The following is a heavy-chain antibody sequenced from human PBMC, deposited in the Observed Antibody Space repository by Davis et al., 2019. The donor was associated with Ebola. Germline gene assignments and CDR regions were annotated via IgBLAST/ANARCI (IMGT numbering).Heavy chain of an antibody. D-gene: IGHD4-23*01. Sequence: MPSETLSLTCAVYGGSFSGYYWSWIRQPPGKGLEWIGEIHHSGSTNYNPSLKSRVTISVDTSKNQFSLKLSSVTAADTAVYYCARGRWFDYWGQGTQVTVSS. J-gene: IGHJ4*02. CDR3: ARGRWFDY. CDR2: IHHSGST. CDR1: GGSFSGYY. V-gene: IGHV4-34*01.